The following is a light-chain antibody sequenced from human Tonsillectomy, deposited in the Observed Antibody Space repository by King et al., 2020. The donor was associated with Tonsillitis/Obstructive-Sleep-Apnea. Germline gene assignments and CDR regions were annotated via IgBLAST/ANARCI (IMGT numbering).Light chain of an antibody. CDR3: QQYNSYPFT. Sequence: GVPSKFSGSASRHDFTLTISSLQPEDFATYYCQQYNSYPFTFGPGTKVDIK. J-gene: IGKJ3*01. V-gene: IGKV1-16*02.